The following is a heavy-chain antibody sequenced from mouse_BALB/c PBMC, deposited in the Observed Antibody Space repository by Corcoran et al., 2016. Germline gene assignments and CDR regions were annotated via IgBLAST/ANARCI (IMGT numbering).Heavy chain of an antibody. CDR1: GFSLSTSGMG. V-gene: IGHV8-12*01. D-gene: IGHD1-1*01. Sequence: QVTLKESGPGILQPSQTLSLTCSFSGFSLSTSGMGVSWIRQPPGKGLEWLAHIYWDDDKRYNPSLKSRLTISKDTSRNQVFLKITSVDTADTATYYCARRAIYYYGSSSSYYFDYWGQGTTLTVSS. CDR3: ARRAIYYYGSSSSYYFDY. J-gene: IGHJ2*01. CDR2: IYWDDDK.